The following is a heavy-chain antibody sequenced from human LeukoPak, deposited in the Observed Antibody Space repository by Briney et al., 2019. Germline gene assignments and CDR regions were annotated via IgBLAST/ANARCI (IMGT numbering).Heavy chain of an antibody. CDR2: ISAYNGNT. CDR3: ARDLTDYYGSGSPTFDY. J-gene: IGHJ4*02. Sequence: ASVKVSCKASGYTFITYGISWVRQAPAQGLEWMGWISAYNGNTNYAQKLQDRVTMTTDTSPSTAYMELRSLRSDDTAVYYCARDLTDYYGSGSPTFDYWGQGTLVTVSS. D-gene: IGHD3-10*01. V-gene: IGHV1-18*01. CDR1: GYTFITYG.